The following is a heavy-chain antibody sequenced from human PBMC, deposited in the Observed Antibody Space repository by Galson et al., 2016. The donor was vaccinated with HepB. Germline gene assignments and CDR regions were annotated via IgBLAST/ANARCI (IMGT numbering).Heavy chain of an antibody. Sequence: SLRLSCAASGFTFRSYGMHWVRQAPGKGLEWVAVIWYDGSNKYYGDSVKGRLTISRDNSKNTLYLQMNSLGPEDTAVYYCAAYDTGQFDYWGQGTVVTVSS. CDR1: GFTFRSYG. CDR2: IWYDGSNK. CDR3: AAYDTGQFDY. V-gene: IGHV3-33*01. D-gene: IGHD3-9*01. J-gene: IGHJ4*02.